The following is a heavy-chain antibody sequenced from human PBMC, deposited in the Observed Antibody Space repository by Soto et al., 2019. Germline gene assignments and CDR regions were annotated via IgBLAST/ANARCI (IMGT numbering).Heavy chain of an antibody. CDR2: ISYDGSNK. Sequence: SLRLSCAASGFTFSSYGMHWVRQAPGKGLEWVAVISYDGSNKYYADSVKGRFTISRDNSKNTLYLQMNSLRAEDTAVYYCAKELTRDYEAYYYYGMDVWGQGTTVTVSS. CDR3: AKELTRDYEAYYYYGMDV. CDR1: GFTFSSYG. J-gene: IGHJ6*02. D-gene: IGHD4-17*01. V-gene: IGHV3-30*18.